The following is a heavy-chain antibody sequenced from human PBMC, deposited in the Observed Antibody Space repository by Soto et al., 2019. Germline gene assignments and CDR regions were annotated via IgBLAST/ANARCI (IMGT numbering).Heavy chain of an antibody. V-gene: IGHV3-21*01. J-gene: IGHJ4*02. D-gene: IGHD6-19*01. CDR3: ARDGGFLAVACKGFDY. Sequence: EVQLVESGGVLVKPGGSLRLSCAASGFTFSSYSMNWVRQAPGKGLEWVSSISSSSSYIYYADSVKGRFTISRDNAKDSLYLQMNSRRAEDTAVYYCARDGGFLAVACKGFDYWGQGTLVTVSS. CDR2: ISSSSSYI. CDR1: GFTFSSYS.